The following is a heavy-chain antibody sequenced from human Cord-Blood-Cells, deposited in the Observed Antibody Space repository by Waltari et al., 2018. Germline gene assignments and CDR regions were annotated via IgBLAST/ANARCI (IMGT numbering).Heavy chain of an antibody. V-gene: IGHV1-8*03. CDR3: AVLVSGYDPYHDAFDI. CDR1: GYTFTSYD. CDR2: MNPNSGNT. D-gene: IGHD5-12*01. Sequence: QVQLVQSGAEVKKPGASVKVSCKASGYTFTSYDINWARQATGQGLEWMGWMNPNSGNTGYAQKFQGRVTITRNTSISTAYMELSSLRSEDTAVYYCAVLVSGYDPYHDAFDIWGQGTMVTVSS. J-gene: IGHJ3*02.